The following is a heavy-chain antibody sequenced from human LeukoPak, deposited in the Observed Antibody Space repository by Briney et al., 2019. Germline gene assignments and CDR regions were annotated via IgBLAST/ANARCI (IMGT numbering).Heavy chain of an antibody. V-gene: IGHV3-7*01. D-gene: IGHD3-3*01. CDR2: IKQDGSEK. Sequence: PGGSLRLSCAASGLTFSNYWMTWVRQAPVKGLEWVASIKQDGSEKYYVDSVKGRFTISRDNAKNSLYLQMNSLRAEDTAVYYCASPEWLPDSIDIWGQGTMVTVSS. CDR3: ASPEWLPDSIDI. J-gene: IGHJ3*02. CDR1: GLTFSNYW.